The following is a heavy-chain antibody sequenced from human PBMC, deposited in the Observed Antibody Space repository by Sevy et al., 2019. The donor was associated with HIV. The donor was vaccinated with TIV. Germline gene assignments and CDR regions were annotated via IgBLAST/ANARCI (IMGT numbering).Heavy chain of an antibody. V-gene: IGHV3-23*01. CDR2: LTFGCGEI. CDR3: AREGCTKPHDY. CDR1: GFTFSKYS. J-gene: IGHJ4*02. D-gene: IGHD2-8*01. Sequence: GGSLRLSCAASGFTFSKYSMSWVRQPPGKGLEWVSTLTFGCGEINYADSVKGRFTISRDNSKSSVYLQMNNLRPEDTAVYYCAREGCTKPHDYWGQGTLVTISS.